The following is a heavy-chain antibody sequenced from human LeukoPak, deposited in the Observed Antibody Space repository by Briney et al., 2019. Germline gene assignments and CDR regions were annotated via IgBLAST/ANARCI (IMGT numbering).Heavy chain of an antibody. CDR2: ISSSGGTT. D-gene: IGHD3-22*01. J-gene: IGHJ4*02. V-gene: IGHV3-23*01. Sequence: GGSLRLSCAASGFTFSSYAMSWVRQAPGKGLEWVSAISSSGGTTYSADSVQGRFTISRDNSKNTLYLQMNSLRAEGTAVYYCANSYYDNSGYYYDWGQGTLVTVSS. CDR3: ANSYYDNSGYYYD. CDR1: GFTFSSYA.